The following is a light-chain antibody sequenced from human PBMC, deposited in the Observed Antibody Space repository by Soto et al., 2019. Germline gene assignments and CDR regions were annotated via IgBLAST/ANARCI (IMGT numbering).Light chain of an antibody. J-gene: IGKJ1*01. CDR2: GAS. V-gene: IGKV3-15*01. Sequence: EIVMTQSPGTLSVSPGERVTLSCRASQSVRNNLAWYQQKPGQGPRLLIYGASTRATGIPARFSGSGSGTEFTLTISSLQSEDFAVYYCQQCNDWPWTFGQGTKVEIK. CDR1: QSVRNN. CDR3: QQCNDWPWT.